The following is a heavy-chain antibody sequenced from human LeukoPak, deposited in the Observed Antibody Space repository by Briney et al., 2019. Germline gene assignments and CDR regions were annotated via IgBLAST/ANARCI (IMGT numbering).Heavy chain of an antibody. CDR1: GFTFSSYG. J-gene: IGHJ4*02. CDR2: MSGSGGNT. Sequence: TGGSLRLSCAASGFTFSSYGMSWVRQAPGKGLEWVSSMSGSGGNTYYADSVKGRFTISRDNAKNSLYLQMNSLRAEDTALYYCAKGGGTSYYYDSSGYRFDYWGQGTLVTVSS. D-gene: IGHD3-22*01. CDR3: AKGGGTSYYYDSSGYRFDY. V-gene: IGHV3-23*01.